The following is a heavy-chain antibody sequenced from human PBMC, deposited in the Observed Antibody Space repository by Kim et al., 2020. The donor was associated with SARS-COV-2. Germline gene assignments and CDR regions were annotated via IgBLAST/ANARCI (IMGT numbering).Heavy chain of an antibody. Sequence: STYYADSVKGRFTISRDNSKNPLYLQMNSLRAEDTAVYYCGWLGGYWFDPWGQGTLVTVSS. V-gene: IGHV3-23*01. CDR2: ST. CDR3: GWLGGYWFDP. D-gene: IGHD3-10*01. J-gene: IGHJ5*02.